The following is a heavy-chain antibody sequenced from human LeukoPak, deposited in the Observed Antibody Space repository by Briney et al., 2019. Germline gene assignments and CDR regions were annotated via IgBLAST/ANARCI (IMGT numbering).Heavy chain of an antibody. CDR2: IYYSGST. J-gene: IGHJ4*02. CDR3: ARLADCSSTSCYDH. Sequence: PSETLSLTCTVSGGSPSSSIYYWGWILQPPGKGLEWIGSIYYSGSTYYNTSLKSRVVISVDTSKNQFSLKLKSVTAADMAVYYCARLADCSSTSCYDHWGQGTLVTVSS. CDR1: GGSPSSSIYY. V-gene: IGHV4-39*01. D-gene: IGHD2-2*01.